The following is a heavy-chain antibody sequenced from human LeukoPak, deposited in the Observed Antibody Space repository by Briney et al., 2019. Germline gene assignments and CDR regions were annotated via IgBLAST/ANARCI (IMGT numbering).Heavy chain of an antibody. Sequence: GGSLRLSCAASGFTFSSYAMSWVRQAPGKGLEWVSAISGSGGSTYYADSVKGRFTISRDNSKNTLYLQMNSLRAEDTAVYYCAKWGPGVKVVTAIPGDYWGQGTLVTVSS. CDR2: ISGSGGST. CDR1: GFTFSSYA. J-gene: IGHJ4*02. D-gene: IGHD2-21*02. CDR3: AKWGPGVKVVTAIPGDY. V-gene: IGHV3-23*01.